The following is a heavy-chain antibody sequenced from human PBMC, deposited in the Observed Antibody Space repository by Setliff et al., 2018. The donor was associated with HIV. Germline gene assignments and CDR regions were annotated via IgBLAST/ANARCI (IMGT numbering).Heavy chain of an antibody. J-gene: IGHJ4*02. CDR1: GGSMSNYY. V-gene: IGHV4-59*08. D-gene: IGHD3-22*01. CDR3: ARQSDSSGYFPSWYFDY. Sequence: PSETLSLTCTVSGGSMSNYYWSWIRQPPGKGLEWIGYIYYSGSTNYNPSLKSRVTISVDTSKNQFSLKLSSVTAADTAVYYCARQSDSSGYFPSWYFDYWAQGTLVTVSS. CDR2: IYYSGST.